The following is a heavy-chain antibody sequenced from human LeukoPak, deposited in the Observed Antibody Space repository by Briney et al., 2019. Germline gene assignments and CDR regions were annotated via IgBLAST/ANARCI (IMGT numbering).Heavy chain of an antibody. V-gene: IGHV3-23*01. CDR2: ISGSGGST. CDR1: GFTFSSFA. Sequence: PGGSLRLSCAASGFTFSSFAMSWVRQAPGKGLEWVSTISGSGGSTFYADSVKGRFTISRDSSEITLYLQMNSLRAEDTAVYYCAKDLVFPSGTSYNWGQGTLVTVSS. D-gene: IGHD2-2*01. CDR3: AKDLVFPSGTSYN. J-gene: IGHJ4*02.